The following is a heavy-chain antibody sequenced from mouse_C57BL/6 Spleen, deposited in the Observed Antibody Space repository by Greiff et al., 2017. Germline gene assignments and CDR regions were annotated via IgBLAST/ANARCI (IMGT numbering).Heavy chain of an antibody. V-gene: IGHV2-2*01. CDR2: IWSGGST. CDR3: ASPLICPGMDY. D-gene: IGHD4-1*01. CDR1: GFSLTSYG. Sequence: QVQLQQSGPGLVQPSQSLSITCPASGFSLTSYGVHWVRQSPGKGLEWLGVIWSGGSTDYYAAFISRLSISKDNSKSQVFFKMNSLQADDTAIDYCASPLICPGMDYWGQGTSVTVSS. J-gene: IGHJ4*01.